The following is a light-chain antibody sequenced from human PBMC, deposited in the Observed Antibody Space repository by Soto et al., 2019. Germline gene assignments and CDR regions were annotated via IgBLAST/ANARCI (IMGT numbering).Light chain of an antibody. V-gene: IGLV2-14*01. CDR1: SSDIGGYDY. CDR3: SSYTSNSPVV. Sequence: QSALTQPASVSGSPGQSIAISCTGTSSDIGGYDYVSWYQQHPGKAPKLMIYVVSNRPSGVSDRFSGSKSGNTASLTISGLLAEDEADYYCSSYTSNSPVVFGGGTKLTVL. CDR2: VVS. J-gene: IGLJ2*01.